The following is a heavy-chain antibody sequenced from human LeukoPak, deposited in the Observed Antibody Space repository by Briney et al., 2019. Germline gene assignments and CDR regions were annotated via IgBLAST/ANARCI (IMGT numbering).Heavy chain of an antibody. J-gene: IGHJ3*02. CDR2: GYYSGST. V-gene: IGHV4-39*01. CDR3: ARRNDFDI. Sequence: SETLSLTCTVSGGSISSSTYYWGWIRQPPGKGLEWIGSGYYSGSTYYNPSLKSRVTISVDTSKNQFSLKLSSVTAADTAVYYCARRNDFDIWGQGTMVTVSS. CDR1: GGSISSSTYY.